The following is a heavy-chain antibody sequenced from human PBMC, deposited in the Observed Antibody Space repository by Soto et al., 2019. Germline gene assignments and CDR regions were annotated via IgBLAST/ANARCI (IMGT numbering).Heavy chain of an antibody. CDR3: ARAISGYVT. D-gene: IGHD5-12*01. CDR2: INAGNGNT. CDR1: GITFTTYS. V-gene: IGHV1-3*01. Sequence: ASVKVSCNASGITFTTYSIHWVRQAPGQGLEWMGWINAGNGNTRYSQKFQGRVTLTRDTSASTAYMDLSSLTSEDAAIYYCARAISGYVTWGQGTLVTVSS. J-gene: IGHJ5*02.